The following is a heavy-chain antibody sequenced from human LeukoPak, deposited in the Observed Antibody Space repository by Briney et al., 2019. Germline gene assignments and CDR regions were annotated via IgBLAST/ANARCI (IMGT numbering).Heavy chain of an antibody. CDR2: INPSGGST. V-gene: IGHV1-46*01. J-gene: IGHJ6*02. CDR1: GYTFTSYY. D-gene: IGHD3-10*01. Sequence: ASVKVSCKASGYTFTSYYMHWVRQAPGQRLEWMGIINPSGGSTSYAQKFQGRVTMTRDTSTSTVYMELSSLRSEDTAVYYCARGGYNNYYYYGMDVWGQGTTVTVSS. CDR3: ARGGYNNYYYYGMDV.